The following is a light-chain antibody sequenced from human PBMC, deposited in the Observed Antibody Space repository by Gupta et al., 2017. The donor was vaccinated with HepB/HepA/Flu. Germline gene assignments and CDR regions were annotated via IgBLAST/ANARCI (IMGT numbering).Light chain of an antibody. CDR3: QQYGSAHPFT. V-gene: IGKV3-20*01. Sequence: DIVLTQSPGTLSLSPGERATLSCRASQSVSSSYLAWYQQNPGQAPRLLIYGASSRATGIPDRFSGSGCGTDXTLIISXREPEDVAVYYCQQYGSAHPFTFGXGTKVDIK. J-gene: IGKJ3*01. CDR1: QSVSSSY. CDR2: GAS.